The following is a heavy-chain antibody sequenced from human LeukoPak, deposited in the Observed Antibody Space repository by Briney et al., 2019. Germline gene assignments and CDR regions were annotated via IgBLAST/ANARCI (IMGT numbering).Heavy chain of an antibody. Sequence: PGGSLRLSCAASGFTVSSNYMSWVRQAPGKRLEWVSIIYSGGSTYFADSVKGRFTISRDNSKNTLYLQMNSLRAEDTALYYCARVPVASWIQLDSWGQGTLVTVSS. J-gene: IGHJ4*02. D-gene: IGHD6-13*01. CDR1: GFTVSSNY. V-gene: IGHV3-53*01. CDR2: IYSGGST. CDR3: ARVPVASWIQLDS.